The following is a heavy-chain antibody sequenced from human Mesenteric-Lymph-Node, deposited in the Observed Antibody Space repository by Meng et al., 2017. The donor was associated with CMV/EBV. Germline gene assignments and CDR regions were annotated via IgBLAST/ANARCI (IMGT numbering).Heavy chain of an antibody. Sequence: GGSLRLSCAASGSTFSNYEMNWVRQAPGKGLEWLSYISYSGDSIYYSDSVRGRFTISRDNAKHSLYLQMNSLRVEDTAVYYCARILGATTDYYYDFGMDVWGQGTTVTVSS. CDR2: ISYSGDSI. V-gene: IGHV3-48*03. J-gene: IGHJ6*02. CDR3: ARILGATTDYYYDFGMDV. CDR1: GSTFSNYE. D-gene: IGHD1-26*01.